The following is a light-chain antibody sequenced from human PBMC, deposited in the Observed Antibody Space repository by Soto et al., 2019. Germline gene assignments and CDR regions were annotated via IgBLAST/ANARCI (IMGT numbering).Light chain of an antibody. CDR1: QSVRSN. Sequence: EIVLTHSPATLSSFPGDRVTLSCRASQSVRSNLAWYQQKPGQAPRLLIYDASNRATGIPARFSGSGSGTDFTLTISSLEPEDFAVYYCQQRSNWLTFGGGTKVDIK. CDR3: QQRSNWLT. CDR2: DAS. V-gene: IGKV3-11*01. J-gene: IGKJ4*01.